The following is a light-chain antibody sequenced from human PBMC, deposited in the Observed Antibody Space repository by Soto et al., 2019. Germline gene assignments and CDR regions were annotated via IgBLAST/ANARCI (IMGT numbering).Light chain of an antibody. Sequence: ERVWTQSPATLSLSPGERATLSCRASQSVSSYLAWYQQKPGQAPRLLIYDASNRATGIPARFSGSGSGTDFTLSISSLEPEDFAVYYCQQRSNWPTFGQGTKVEIK. J-gene: IGKJ1*01. V-gene: IGKV3-11*01. CDR2: DAS. CDR3: QQRSNWPT. CDR1: QSVSSY.